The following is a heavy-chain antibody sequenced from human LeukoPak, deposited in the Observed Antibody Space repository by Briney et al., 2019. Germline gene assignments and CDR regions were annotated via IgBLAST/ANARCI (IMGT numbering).Heavy chain of an antibody. CDR1: GFTVSSNH. V-gene: IGHV3-66*01. Sequence: PGGSLRHSCAPSGFTVSSNHMSWARQAPGKGLELVSVIYSGGSTYYADSVKGRFTISRDNSKNTLYLQTNSLRAEDTAVYYCARDERQLSFDYWGQGTLVTVSS. CDR2: IYSGGST. J-gene: IGHJ4*02. D-gene: IGHD6-13*01. CDR3: ARDERQLSFDY.